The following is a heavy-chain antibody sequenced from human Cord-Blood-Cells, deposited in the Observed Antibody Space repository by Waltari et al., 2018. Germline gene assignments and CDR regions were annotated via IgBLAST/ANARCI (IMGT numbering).Heavy chain of an antibody. Sequence: EVQLVESGGGLVQPGGSLKLSCAPSGLPFRASALHWVRQASGKGLEWVGRIRSKANSYATAYAASVKGRFTISRDDSKNTAYLQMNSLKTEDTAVYYCTRLVEYDAFDIWGQGTMVTVSS. D-gene: IGHD3-16*02. CDR3: TRLVEYDAFDI. J-gene: IGHJ3*02. V-gene: IGHV3-73*02. CDR1: GLPFRASA. CDR2: IRSKANSYAT.